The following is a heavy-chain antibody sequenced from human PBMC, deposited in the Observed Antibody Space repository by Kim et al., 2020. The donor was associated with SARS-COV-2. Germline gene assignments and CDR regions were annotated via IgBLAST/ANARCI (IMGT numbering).Heavy chain of an antibody. J-gene: IGHJ5*02. CDR3: ARGPVTMVRGVPEWFDP. CDR2: IIPIFGTA. Sequence: SVKVSCKASGGTFSSYAISWVRQAPGQGLEWMGGIIPIFGTANYAQKVQGRVTITADESTSTAYMELSSLRSEDTAVHYCARGPVTMVRGVPEWFDPWGQGTLVTVSS. D-gene: IGHD3-10*01. V-gene: IGHV1-69*13. CDR1: GGTFSSYA.